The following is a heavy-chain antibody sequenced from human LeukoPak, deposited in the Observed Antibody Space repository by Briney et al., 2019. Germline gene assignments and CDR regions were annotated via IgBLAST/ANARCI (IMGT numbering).Heavy chain of an antibody. CDR1: GFTFSSYA. CDR2: ISGSGGST. J-gene: IGHJ3*02. V-gene: IGHV3-23*01. CDR3: ARDRGYSYVAFDI. Sequence: SGGSLRLSCAASGFTFSSYAMSWVRQAPGKGLEWVSAISGSGGSTYYADSVKGRFTISRDNAKNSLYLQMNSLRAEDTAVYYCARDRGYSYVAFDIWGQGTMVTVSS. D-gene: IGHD5-18*01.